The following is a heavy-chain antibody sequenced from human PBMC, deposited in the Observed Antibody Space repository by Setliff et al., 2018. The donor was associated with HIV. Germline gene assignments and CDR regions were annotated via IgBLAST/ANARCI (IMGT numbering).Heavy chain of an antibody. CDR1: HYSISDSYY. J-gene: IGHJ4*01. V-gene: IGHV4-38-2*01. CDR2: VYYLGNT. D-gene: IGHD1-26*01. CDR3: ARGQWEGLHAYFFDV. Sequence: SETLSLTCLVSHYSISDSYYWGWVRQPPGKGLEWIGTVYYLGNTYHNPSLRSQLSLSIDRSHQSFSFQLTSVSAADTAMYYCARGQWEGLHAYFFDVWGHGMLVTSPQ.